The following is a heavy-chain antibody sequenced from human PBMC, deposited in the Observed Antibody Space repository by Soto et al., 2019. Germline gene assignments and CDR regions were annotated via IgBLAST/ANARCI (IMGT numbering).Heavy chain of an antibody. D-gene: IGHD1-26*01. CDR1: GFTFSTYA. CDR2: ISGSGDTT. Sequence: GXSLRLSCAASGFTFSTYAISWVRQAPGKGLEWVSAISGSGDTTYYANSVKGRFTISRDNSKNTLYLQMNSLRAEDTAVYYCAKGSYRPHDYWGQGTLVTVSS. V-gene: IGHV3-23*01. CDR3: AKGSYRPHDY. J-gene: IGHJ4*02.